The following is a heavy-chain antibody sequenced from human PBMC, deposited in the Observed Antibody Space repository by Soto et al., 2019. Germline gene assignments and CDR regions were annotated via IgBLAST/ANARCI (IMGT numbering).Heavy chain of an antibody. CDR2: ISSSSSYV. CDR3: ASDCTNGVRKPCYYYGMDV. D-gene: IGHD2-8*01. Sequence: GGSLRLSCAVSGFTFSSYSMNWVRQAPGKGLEWVSSISSSSSYVYYADSVKGRFTISRDNAKNSLYLQMNSLRAEDTAVYYCASDCTNGVRKPCYYYGMDVWGQGTTVTVSS. CDR1: GFTFSSYS. V-gene: IGHV3-21*01. J-gene: IGHJ6*02.